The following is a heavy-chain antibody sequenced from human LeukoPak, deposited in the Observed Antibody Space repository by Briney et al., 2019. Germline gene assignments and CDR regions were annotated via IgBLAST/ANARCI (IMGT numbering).Heavy chain of an antibody. CDR1: GFTFSSYG. V-gene: IGHV3-33*01. CDR2: IWYDGSNK. Sequence: PRGSLRLSCAASGFTFSSYGMHWVRQAPGKGLEWVAVIWYDGSNKYYADSVKGRFTISRDNSKNTLYLQMNSLRAEDTAVYYCAREGWLLSKNYYYGMDVWGQGTTVTVSS. J-gene: IGHJ6*02. CDR3: AREGWLLSKNYYYGMDV. D-gene: IGHD3-3*01.